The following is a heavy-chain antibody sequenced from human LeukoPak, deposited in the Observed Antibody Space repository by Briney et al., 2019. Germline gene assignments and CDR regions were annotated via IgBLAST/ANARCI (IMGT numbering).Heavy chain of an antibody. CDR1: GFTFSSYS. J-gene: IGHJ3*02. CDR2: ISSSSSDI. D-gene: IGHD3-16*01. Sequence: PGGSLRLSCAASGFTFSSYSMNWVRQAPGKGLEWVSSISSSSSDIYYADSVKGRFTISRDNAKNSLYLQMNSLRAEDTAVYYCARLSRGTGRDAFDIWGQGTMVTVSS. V-gene: IGHV3-21*01. CDR3: ARLSRGTGRDAFDI.